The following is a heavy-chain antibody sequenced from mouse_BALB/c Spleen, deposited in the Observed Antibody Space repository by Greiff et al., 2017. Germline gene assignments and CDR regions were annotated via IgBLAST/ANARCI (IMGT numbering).Heavy chain of an antibody. CDR3: ARRDYANRGAMDY. J-gene: IGHJ4*01. V-gene: IGHV1S81*02. D-gene: IGHD1-1*01. CDR1: GYAFTSYW. CDR2: INPSNGRT. Sequence: QVQLQQSGAELVRPGSSVKISCKASGYAFTSYWMHWVKQRPGQGLEWIGEINPSNGRTNYNEKFKSKATLTVDKSSSTAYMQLSSLTSEDSAVYYCARRDYANRGAMDYWGQGTSVTVSS.